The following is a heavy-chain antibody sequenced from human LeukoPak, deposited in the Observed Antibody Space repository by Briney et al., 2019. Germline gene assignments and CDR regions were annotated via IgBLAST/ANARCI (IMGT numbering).Heavy chain of an antibody. Sequence: PSETLSLACAVYGGSFSGYYWSWIRQPPGKGLEWIGEINHSGSTNHNPSLKSRVTISVDTSKKQFSLKLSSVTAAGMAVYYCATIAAADPPHWFDPWGQGTLVTVSS. CDR1: GGSFSGYY. CDR3: ATIAAADPPHWFDP. CDR2: INHSGST. D-gene: IGHD6-13*01. V-gene: IGHV4-34*01. J-gene: IGHJ5*02.